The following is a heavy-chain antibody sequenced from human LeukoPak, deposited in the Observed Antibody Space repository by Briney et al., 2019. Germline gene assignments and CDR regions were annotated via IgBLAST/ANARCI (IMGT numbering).Heavy chain of an antibody. CDR3: AKDPGDDSSGYYDY. D-gene: IGHD3-22*01. J-gene: IGHJ4*02. V-gene: IGHV3-23*01. CDR2: ISGSGGST. Sequence: GGSLRLSCAASGFTFSSYAMSRVRQAPGKGLEWVSAISGSGGSTYYADSVKGRFTISRDNSKNTLYLQMNSLRAEDTAVYYCAKDPGDDSSGYYDYWGQGTLVTVSS. CDR1: GFTFSSYA.